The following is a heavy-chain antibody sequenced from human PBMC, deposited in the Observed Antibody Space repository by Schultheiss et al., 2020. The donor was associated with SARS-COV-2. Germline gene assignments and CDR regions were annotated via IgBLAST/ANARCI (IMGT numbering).Heavy chain of an antibody. CDR3: ARLSGGRYYYGMDV. CDR1: GYSFTSYW. Sequence: KVSCTGSGYSFTSYWTAWVRQKPGKALEWMGIIYPADSDTRYSPSFQGQVTISADKSISTAYLQWSSLKASDTAMYYCARLSGGRYYYGMDVWGQGTTVTVSS. V-gene: IGHV5-51*01. J-gene: IGHJ6*02. D-gene: IGHD2-15*01. CDR2: IYPADSDT.